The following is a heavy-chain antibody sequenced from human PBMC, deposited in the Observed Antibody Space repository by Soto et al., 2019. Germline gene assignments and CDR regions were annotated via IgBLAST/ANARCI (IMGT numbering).Heavy chain of an antibody. V-gene: IGHV2-5*01. CDR1: GFSLSTSGVG. D-gene: IGHD3-3*01. J-gene: IGHJ5*02. CDR3: AHRRNTIFGETDLNWFDP. Sequence: SGPTLVKPTQTLTLTCTFSGFSLSTSGVGVGWIRQPPGKALEWLALIYWNDDKRYSPSLKSRLTITKDTSKNQVVLTMTNMDPVDTATYYCAHRRNTIFGETDLNWFDPWGQGTLVTVSS. CDR2: IYWNDDK.